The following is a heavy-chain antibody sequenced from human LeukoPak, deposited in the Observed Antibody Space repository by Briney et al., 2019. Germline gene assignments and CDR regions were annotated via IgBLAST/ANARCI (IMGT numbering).Heavy chain of an antibody. J-gene: IGHJ4*02. V-gene: IGHV1-46*01. CDR3: ARPGNPSGSYFTVFDY. Sequence: ASVKVSCKASGYTFTSYYMHWVRQAPGQGLEWMGLINPSGGSTSYAQKFQGRVTMTRDTSTSTVYMELSSLRSEDTAVYYCARPGNPSGSYFTVFDYWGQGTLVTVSS. CDR1: GYTFTSYY. CDR2: INPSGGST. D-gene: IGHD1-26*01.